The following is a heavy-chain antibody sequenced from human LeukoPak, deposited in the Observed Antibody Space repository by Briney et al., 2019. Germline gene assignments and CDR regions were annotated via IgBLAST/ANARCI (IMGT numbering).Heavy chain of an antibody. Sequence: GGSLRLSCAASWFTVSSNYMSWVRQAPGKGLEWVSVIYSGGSTYYADSVQGRFTISRDNSKNTLYLQMNSLRAEDTAVYYCARALYYYDSSFDYWGQGTLVTVSS. D-gene: IGHD3-22*01. V-gene: IGHV3-53*01. CDR2: IYSGGST. CDR3: ARALYYYDSSFDY. CDR1: WFTVSSNY. J-gene: IGHJ4*02.